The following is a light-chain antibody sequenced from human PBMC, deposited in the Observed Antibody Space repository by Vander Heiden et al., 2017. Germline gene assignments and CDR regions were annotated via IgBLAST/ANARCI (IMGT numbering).Light chain of an antibody. CDR1: QSSSSY. Sequence: DIQITQSSCSLSASVGERVTITCRAGQSSSSYLNWYQQKPGKAPKLLIYAASSLQSGVASKFSGSGSETDFTLTISSLQPEDFASYYCQQNNSTPPWTFGQGTKVEIK. CDR2: AAS. V-gene: IGKV1-39*01. J-gene: IGKJ1*01. CDR3: QQNNSTPPWT.